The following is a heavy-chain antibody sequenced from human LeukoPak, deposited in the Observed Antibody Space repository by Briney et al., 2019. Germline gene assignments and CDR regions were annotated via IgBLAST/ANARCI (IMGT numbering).Heavy chain of an antibody. Sequence: ASVKVSCKASGYTFTSYGISWVRQAPGQGLEWMGWISAYNGNTNYAQKFQGRVTMTTDTSTSTAYMELRSLRSGDTAVYYCARADYGEYRDDFDIWGQGTMVTVSS. D-gene: IGHD4-17*01. CDR1: GYTFTSYG. CDR3: ARADYGEYRDDFDI. V-gene: IGHV1-18*01. CDR2: ISAYNGNT. J-gene: IGHJ3*02.